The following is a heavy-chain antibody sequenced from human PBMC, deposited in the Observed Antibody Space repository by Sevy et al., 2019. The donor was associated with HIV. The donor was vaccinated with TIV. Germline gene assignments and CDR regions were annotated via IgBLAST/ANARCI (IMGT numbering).Heavy chain of an antibody. CDR2: ISYDGSNK. J-gene: IGHJ6*02. CDR1: GFTFSSYA. V-gene: IGHV3-30*04. Sequence: GGSLRLSCAASGFTFSSYAMHWVRQAPGKGLEWVAVISYDGSNKYYADSVKGRFTISRDNSKNTLYLQMNSLRAEDTAVYYCARDPATVTAFQVGRAPTNGPWGYGMDVWGQGTTVTVSS. CDR3: ARDPATVTAFQVGRAPTNGPWGYGMDV. D-gene: IGHD4-17*01.